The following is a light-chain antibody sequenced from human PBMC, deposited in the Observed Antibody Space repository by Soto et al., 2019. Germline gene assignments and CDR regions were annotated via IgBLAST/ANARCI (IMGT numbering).Light chain of an antibody. CDR2: EVT. Sequence: QSVLTQPPSASGSPGQSVTISCTGTSSDVGGYNYVSWYQQHPGKAPQLMIYEVTKRPSGVPDRFSGSKSGNTASLTVSGLQAEDEADYYCISYAGSNNFVLGNGTKVT. V-gene: IGLV2-8*01. J-gene: IGLJ1*01. CDR3: ISYAGSNNFV. CDR1: SSDVGGYNY.